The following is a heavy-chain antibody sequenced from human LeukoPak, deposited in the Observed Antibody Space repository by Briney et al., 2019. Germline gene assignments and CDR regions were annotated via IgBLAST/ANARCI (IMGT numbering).Heavy chain of an antibody. CDR2: INHSGSA. CDR1: GGSFSGYY. CDR3: ARLLAVAGR. J-gene: IGHJ4*02. D-gene: IGHD6-19*01. Sequence: SETLSLTCAVYGGSFSGYYWSWIRQPPGKGLEWIGEINHSGSANYNPSLKSRVTISVDTSKNQFSLKLSSVTAADTAVYYCARLLAVAGRWGQGTLVTVSS. V-gene: IGHV4-34*01.